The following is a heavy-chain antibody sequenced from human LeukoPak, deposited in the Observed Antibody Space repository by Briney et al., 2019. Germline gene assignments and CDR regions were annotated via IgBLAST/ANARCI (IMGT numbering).Heavy chain of an antibody. CDR1: GGTFSSYA. Sequence: SVKVSCKASGGTFSSYAISWVRQAPGQGLEWMGRIIPIFGTANYAQKFQGRVTITTDESTNTAYMELSSLRSEDTAVYYCAKELAVRRGGAYYYDSSVFDAFDIWGQGTMVTVSS. V-gene: IGHV1-69*05. D-gene: IGHD3-22*01. J-gene: IGHJ3*02. CDR2: IIPIFGTA. CDR3: AKELAVRRGGAYYYDSSVFDAFDI.